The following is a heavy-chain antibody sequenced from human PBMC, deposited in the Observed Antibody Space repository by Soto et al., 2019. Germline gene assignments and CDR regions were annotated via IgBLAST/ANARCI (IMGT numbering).Heavy chain of an antibody. D-gene: IGHD2-8*02. V-gene: IGHV3-13*01. Sequence: GGSLRLSCAASGFTFGAYDFHWVRQPTGKGLEWVSAMGVTGDTYYSDSVKGRFTISRDNARNSLYLQMNSLRAEDTAVYDCAREFCNGGVCPAWFYLDHCGQGIPVTVFS. CDR1: GFTFGAYD. CDR3: AREFCNGGVCPAWFYLDH. J-gene: IGHJ4*02. CDR2: MGVTGDT.